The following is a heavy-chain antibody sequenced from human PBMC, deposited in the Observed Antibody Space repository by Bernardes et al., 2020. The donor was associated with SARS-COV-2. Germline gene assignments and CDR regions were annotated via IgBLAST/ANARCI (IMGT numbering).Heavy chain of an antibody. CDR3: AKQYTVMVLLPRGPFDY. CDR1: GFTFSIYA. V-gene: IGHV3-23*01. D-gene: IGHD5-18*01. J-gene: IGHJ4*02. CDR2: ISGSGGST. Sequence: GSLRLSCTASGFTFSIYAMSWVRQAPGKGLEWVSGISGSGGSTYYADSVKGRFTISRDNSKNTLYLQMNSLRAEDTAVYYCAKQYTVMVLLPRGPFDYWGQGTLVTVSS.